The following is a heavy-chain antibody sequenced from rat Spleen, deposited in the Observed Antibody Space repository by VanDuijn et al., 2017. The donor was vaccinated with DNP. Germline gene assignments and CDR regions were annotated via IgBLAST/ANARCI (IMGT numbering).Heavy chain of an antibody. J-gene: IGHJ2*01. Sequence: EVQLVESGGGLVQPGNSLKLSCAASGFTFSDYAMAWVRQSPKKGLEWVATISYNGGTPYYRDSVKGRFTISRDNAQSTLYLQMDSLRSEDTATYYCARPGSPYYFDYWGQGVMVTVSS. V-gene: IGHV5-7*01. CDR2: ISYNGGTP. CDR1: GFTFSDYA. CDR3: ARPGSPYYFDY. D-gene: IGHD5-1*01.